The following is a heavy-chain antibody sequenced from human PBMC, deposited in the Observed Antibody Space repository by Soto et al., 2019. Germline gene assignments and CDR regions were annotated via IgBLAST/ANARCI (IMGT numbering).Heavy chain of an antibody. CDR1: GFAFRSYT. CDR3: VRDDQWAFDT. D-gene: IGHD6-19*01. Sequence: EVQLVESWGDLVQPGVSLRLSSAASGFAFRSYTFNWVSQSPGKGLEWLSYITGGGTGYYADSVKGRFTISRDNAGNSLYLQMNSLRVEDTAVYYCVRDDQWAFDTWGQGTMVAVSS. J-gene: IGHJ3*02. V-gene: IGHV3-48*01. CDR2: ITGGGTG.